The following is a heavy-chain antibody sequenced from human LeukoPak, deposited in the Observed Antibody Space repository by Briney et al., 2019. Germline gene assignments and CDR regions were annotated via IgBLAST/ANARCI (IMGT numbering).Heavy chain of an antibody. J-gene: IGHJ4*02. CDR1: GGSISSGGYY. CDR3: AGTTERDLDF. D-gene: IGHD4-11*01. Sequence: SETLSLTCTVSGGSISSGGYYWSWIRQHSGKGLEWIGHIYYSGSTYYNPSLKSRVTISVDTSKNQFSLKLSSVTAADTAVYYCAGTTERDLDFWGQGTLVSVSS. CDR2: IYYSGST. V-gene: IGHV4-31*03.